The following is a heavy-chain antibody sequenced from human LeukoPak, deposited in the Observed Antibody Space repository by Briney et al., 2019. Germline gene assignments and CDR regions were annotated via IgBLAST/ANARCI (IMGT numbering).Heavy chain of an antibody. D-gene: IGHD6-19*01. CDR3: ARDGSGFDY. CDR2: ISSSSSTI. J-gene: IGHJ4*02. Sequence: GGSLRLSCAASGFTFSSYSMNWVRQAPGKGLEWVSYISSSSSTIYYADSVKGRFTISRDNAKNSLYLQMNSLRAEDTAVYYCARDGSGFDYWGQGTLVTVSS. CDR1: GFTFSSYS. V-gene: IGHV3-48*04.